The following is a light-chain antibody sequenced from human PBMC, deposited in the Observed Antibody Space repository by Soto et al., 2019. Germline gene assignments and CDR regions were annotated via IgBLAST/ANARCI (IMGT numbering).Light chain of an antibody. CDR3: QSYDRSLSAWV. V-gene: IGLV1-40*01. Sequence: HSVLTQPPSVSGAPGQKVTISCTGSSSNIGAGYDVHWYQQLPGTAPKVLIYGNTNRPSGVPDRFSGSNSGTSASLDITGLQAEDEADYYCQSYDRSLSAWVFGGGTKLTVL. CDR1: SSNIGAGYD. J-gene: IGLJ3*02. CDR2: GNT.